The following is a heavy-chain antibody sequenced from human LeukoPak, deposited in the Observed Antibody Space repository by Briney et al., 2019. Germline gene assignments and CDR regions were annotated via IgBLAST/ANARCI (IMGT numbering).Heavy chain of an antibody. J-gene: IGHJ4*02. CDR3: ARGPRGATRRN. Sequence: SETLSLTCAVYGGSFSGYYWSWIRQPPGKGLEWIGEINNSGSTNYNPSLKSRVTISVDTSKNQFSLKLSSVTAADTAVYYCARGPRGATRRNWGPGTLVTASS. D-gene: IGHD1-26*01. CDR1: GGSFSGYY. CDR2: INNSGST. V-gene: IGHV4-34*01.